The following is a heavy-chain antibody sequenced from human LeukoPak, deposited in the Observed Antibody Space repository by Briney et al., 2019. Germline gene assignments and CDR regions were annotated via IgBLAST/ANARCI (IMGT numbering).Heavy chain of an antibody. D-gene: IGHD2-21*02. CDR3: ARDRCVGRIVVVTAMDY. CDR1: GYTFTSYA. V-gene: IGHV1-3*01. CDR2: INAGNGNT. J-gene: IGHJ4*02. Sequence: ASVKVSCTASGYTFTSYAMHWVRQAPGQRLEWMGWINAGNGNTKYSQKFQGRVTITRDTSASTAYMELSSLRSEDTAVYYCARDRCVGRIVVVTAMDYWGQGTLVTVSS.